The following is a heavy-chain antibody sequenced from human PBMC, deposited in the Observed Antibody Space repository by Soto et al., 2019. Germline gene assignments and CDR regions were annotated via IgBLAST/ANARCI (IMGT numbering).Heavy chain of an antibody. Sequence: QVQLQESGPGLVQPSQTLSLICTVSGGSINSGGYYWNWIRQHPRTGLEWIGSIFYSGCTYYNPFLTSRVTISADTSDNQFSLTLTSVTAADTAVYFCARGYRPSGYSSSWVFDYWGQGTLVDVSS. CDR2: IFYSGCT. D-gene: IGHD6-13*01. CDR3: ARGYRPSGYSSSWVFDY. J-gene: IGHJ4*02. V-gene: IGHV4-31*03. CDR1: GGSINSGGYY.